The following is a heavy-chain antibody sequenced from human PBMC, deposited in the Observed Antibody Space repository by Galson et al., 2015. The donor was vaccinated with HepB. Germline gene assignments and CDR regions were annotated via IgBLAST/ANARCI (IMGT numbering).Heavy chain of an antibody. J-gene: IGHJ3*02. D-gene: IGHD6-19*01. CDR1: GYTFTSYA. CDR3: TTAGTGWYGPDAFDM. V-gene: IGHV1-3*01. Sequence: SVKVSCKASGYTFTSYAMHWVRQAPGQRLEWMGWINAGNGNTKYSQKFQGRVTITRDTSASTAYMELSSLRAEDTAIYYCTTAGTGWYGPDAFDMWGQGTMVTVSS. CDR2: INAGNGNT.